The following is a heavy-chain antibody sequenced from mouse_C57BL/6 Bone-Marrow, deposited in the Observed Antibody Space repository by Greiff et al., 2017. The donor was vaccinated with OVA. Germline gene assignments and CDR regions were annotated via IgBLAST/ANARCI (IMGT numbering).Heavy chain of an antibody. CDR1: GFPITSGYY. D-gene: IGHD1-1*01. V-gene: IGHV12-3*01. CDR3: AGVSITTVPFDY. CDR2: ITHSGET. J-gene: IGHJ2*01. Sequence: VQLVESGPGLVKPSQSLFLTCSITGFPITSGYYWIWIRQSPGKPLEWMGYITHSGETFYNPSLQSPISITRETSKNQFFLQLNSVTTEDTAMYYCAGVSITTVPFDYWGQGTTLTVSS.